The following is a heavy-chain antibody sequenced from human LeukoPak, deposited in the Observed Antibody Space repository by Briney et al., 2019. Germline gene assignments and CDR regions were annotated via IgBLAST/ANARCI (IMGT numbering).Heavy chain of an antibody. CDR3: ARTPQYWAGDTSYFDY. D-gene: IGHD5-18*01. Sequence: PGGSLRLSCAASGFTFSSYAMSWVRQAPGKGPEWVSAISGSGGSTYYADSVKGRFTISRDNSKNTLYLQMNSLRAEDTAVYYCARTPQYWAGDTSYFDYWGQGTLVTVSS. J-gene: IGHJ4*02. CDR1: GFTFSSYA. CDR2: ISGSGGST. V-gene: IGHV3-23*01.